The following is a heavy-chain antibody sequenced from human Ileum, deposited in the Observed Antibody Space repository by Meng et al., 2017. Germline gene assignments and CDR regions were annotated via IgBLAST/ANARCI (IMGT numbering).Heavy chain of an antibody. Sequence: EVRLVEAGGGLVKPGGSLTLSCAASGFTFSSYSMNWVRQAPGKGLEWVSSISSTSGYIYYADSVKGRFTISRDNAKNSLYLQMNSLRAEDTAVYYCASDYWGQGTLVTVSS. V-gene: IGHV3-21*01. J-gene: IGHJ4*02. CDR2: ISSTSGYI. CDR3: ASDY. CDR1: GFTFSSYS.